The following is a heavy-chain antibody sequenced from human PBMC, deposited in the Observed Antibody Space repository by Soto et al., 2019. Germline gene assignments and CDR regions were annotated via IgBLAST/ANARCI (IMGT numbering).Heavy chain of an antibody. Sequence: QVQLVQSGAEVKKPGASVKVSCKASGYTFTGYYMHWVRQAPGQGLEWMGWINPNSGGTNYAQKFQGWVTMTRDPSISTAHMELSRLRSDDTAVYYCARERCSGGSGHQRDYYYYGMYVWGPGTTVTVSS. D-gene: IGHD2-15*01. J-gene: IGHJ6*02. CDR2: INPNSGGT. CDR1: GYTFTGYY. V-gene: IGHV1-2*04. CDR3: ARERCSGGSGHQRDYYYYGMYV.